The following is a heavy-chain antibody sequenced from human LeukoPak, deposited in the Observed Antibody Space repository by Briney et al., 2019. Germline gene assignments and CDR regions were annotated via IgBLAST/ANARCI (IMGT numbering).Heavy chain of an antibody. V-gene: IGHV1-18*01. CDR1: GYTFTSYG. CDR2: ISAYNGNT. CDR3: ARDGGYCSSTSCPVRGYYYMDV. D-gene: IGHD2-2*01. Sequence: GASVKVSCKASGYTFTSYGISWVRQAPRQGLEWMGWISAYNGNTNYAQKLQGRVTMTTDTSTSTAYMELRSLRSDDTAVYYCARDGGYCSSTSCPVRGYYYMDVWGKGTTVTVSS. J-gene: IGHJ6*03.